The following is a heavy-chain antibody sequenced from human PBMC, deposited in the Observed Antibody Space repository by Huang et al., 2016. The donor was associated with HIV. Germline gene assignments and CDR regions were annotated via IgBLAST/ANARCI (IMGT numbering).Heavy chain of an antibody. D-gene: IGHD5-18*01. Sequence: EVLLVQSGAELKEPGESLKISCKASGYGFSSYWIGWVRKKPGKGLEWMRIIYPRDSETTYSPSSDGQVTISADKSTRTADQQWESLKAPDTAIYFCARQVDGFRSHFDFWGQGTLVSVSS. CDR3: ARQVDGFRSHFDF. J-gene: IGHJ4*02. V-gene: IGHV5-51*01. CDR1: GYGFSSYW. CDR2: IYPRDSET.